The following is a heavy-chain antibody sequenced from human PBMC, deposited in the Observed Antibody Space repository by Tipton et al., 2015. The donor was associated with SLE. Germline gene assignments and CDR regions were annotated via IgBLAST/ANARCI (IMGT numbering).Heavy chain of an antibody. V-gene: IGHV3-11*06. CDR2: ISSSSSYT. CDR3: ARKELGINAFDI. Sequence: GSLRLSCAASGFTFSDYYMSWIRQAPGKGLEWASYISSSSSYTNYADSVKGRFTISRDNAKNSLYLQMNSLRAEDTAVYYCARKELGINAFDIWGQGTMVTVSS. D-gene: IGHD7-27*01. CDR1: GFTFSDYY. J-gene: IGHJ3*02.